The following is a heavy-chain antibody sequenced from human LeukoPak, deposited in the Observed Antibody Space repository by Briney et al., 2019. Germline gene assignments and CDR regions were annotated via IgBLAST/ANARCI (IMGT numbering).Heavy chain of an antibody. Sequence: PSETLSLTCTVSGGPISSYYWSWIRQPPGKGLEWIGYIYYSGNTNYNPSLKSRVTISVDTSKNQFSLKLTSVTAADTAVYYCARSTSGTSGYWGQGTLVTVYS. J-gene: IGHJ4*02. CDR1: GGPISSYY. CDR3: ARSTSGTSGY. D-gene: IGHD1-1*01. V-gene: IGHV4-59*01. CDR2: IYYSGNT.